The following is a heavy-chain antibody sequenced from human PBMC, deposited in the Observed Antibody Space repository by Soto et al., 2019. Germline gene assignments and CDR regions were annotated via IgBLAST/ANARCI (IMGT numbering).Heavy chain of an antibody. Sequence: VQLLESGGGLVQPGGSLRLSCAASGFTFSSYAMSWVRQAPGKGLEWVSAISGSGGSTYYADSVKGRFTISRDNSKNTLYLQMNSLRAEDTAVYYCAKDLRGYSYGCDAFDIWGQGTMVTVSS. V-gene: IGHV3-23*01. CDR3: AKDLRGYSYGCDAFDI. CDR2: ISGSGGST. D-gene: IGHD5-18*01. CDR1: GFTFSSYA. J-gene: IGHJ3*02.